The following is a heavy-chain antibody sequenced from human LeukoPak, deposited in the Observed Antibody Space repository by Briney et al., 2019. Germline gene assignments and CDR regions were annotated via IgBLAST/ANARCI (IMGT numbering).Heavy chain of an antibody. J-gene: IGHJ4*02. D-gene: IGHD3-22*01. CDR1: GYSISSGYY. V-gene: IGHV4-38-2*02. CDR2: IYYSGST. Sequence: SETLSLTCTVSGYSISSGYYWGWIRQPPGKGLEWIGSIYYSGSTYYNPFLKSRVTISVDTSKNQFSLKLSSVTAADTAVYYCASLYYYDSSAETDTLYFDYWGQGTLVTVSS. CDR3: ASLYYYDSSAETDTLYFDY.